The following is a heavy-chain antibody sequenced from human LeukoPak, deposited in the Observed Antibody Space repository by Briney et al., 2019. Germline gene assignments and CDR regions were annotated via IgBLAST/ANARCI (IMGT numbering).Heavy chain of an antibody. D-gene: IGHD5-12*01. CDR1: GFTFSSYA. V-gene: IGHV3-23*01. Sequence: GGSLRLSCAASGFTFSSYAMSWVRQAPGKGLEWVSAISGSGGSTYYADSVKGRFTISRDNSKNTLYLQMNSLRAEDTAVYYCAKDLVSYHSGDGYTLDYWGQGTLVTVSS. CDR3: AKDLVSYHSGDGYTLDY. CDR2: ISGSGGST. J-gene: IGHJ4*02.